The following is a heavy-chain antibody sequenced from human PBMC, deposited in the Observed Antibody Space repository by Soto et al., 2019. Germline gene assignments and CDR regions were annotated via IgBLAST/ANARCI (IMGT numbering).Heavy chain of an antibody. J-gene: IGHJ6*02. CDR2: ISYDGSNK. V-gene: IGHV3-30*18. CDR1: VFTFSSYG. CDR3: AKDVVVGATTGLGDYYYYYGMDV. Sequence: RGSLRPSCAPSVFTFSSYGMHWVRQAPGKGLERVAVISYDGSNKYYADSVKGRFTISRDNSKNTLYLQMNSLRAEGTAVYYCAKDVVVGATTGLGDYYYYYGMDVWGQGFTVTVSS. D-gene: IGHD1-26*01.